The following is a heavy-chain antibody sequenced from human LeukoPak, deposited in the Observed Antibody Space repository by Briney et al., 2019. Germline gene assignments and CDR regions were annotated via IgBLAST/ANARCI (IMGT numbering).Heavy chain of an antibody. CDR3: ARDGDSGWVDY. Sequence: PSETLSLTCAVYGGSFSGYYWSWIRQPPGRGLEWIGDIYNTGSTNYNPSLKSRVIILVDTSKNQLSLRLSSVTAADTALYYCARDGDSGWVDYWGQGTLVTVSS. CDR2: IYNTGST. V-gene: IGHV4-59*01. D-gene: IGHD6-19*01. J-gene: IGHJ4*02. CDR1: GGSFSGYY.